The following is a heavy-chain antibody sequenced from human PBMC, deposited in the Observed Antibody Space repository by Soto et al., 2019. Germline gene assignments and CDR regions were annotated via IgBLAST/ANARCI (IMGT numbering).Heavy chain of an antibody. V-gene: IGHV3-72*01. CDR1: GFTFSDHY. CDR3: AREGLGKLERPIYYFDY. Sequence: PGGSLRLSCAASGFTFSDHYMDWVRQAPGKGLEWVGRTRDKANSYTTEYAASVKGRFTISRDDSKNSLYLQINSLKTEDTAVYYCAREGLGKLERPIYYFDYWGQGTLVTVSS. J-gene: IGHJ4*02. D-gene: IGHD1-1*01. CDR2: TRDKANSYTT.